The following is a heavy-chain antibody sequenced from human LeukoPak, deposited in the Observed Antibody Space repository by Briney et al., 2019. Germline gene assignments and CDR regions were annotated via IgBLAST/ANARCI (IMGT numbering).Heavy chain of an antibody. D-gene: IGHD1-1*01. CDR2: INPNSGGT. Sequence: GASVKVSCKASGYTFTGYYMHWVRQAPGQGLEWMGWINPNSGGTNYAQKFQGRVTMTRDTSISTAYMELSRLRSDDTAVYYCAREGVLYNWNDAADAFDIWGQGTMVTVSS. CDR3: AREGVLYNWNDAADAFDI. J-gene: IGHJ3*02. CDR1: GYTFTGYY. V-gene: IGHV1-2*02.